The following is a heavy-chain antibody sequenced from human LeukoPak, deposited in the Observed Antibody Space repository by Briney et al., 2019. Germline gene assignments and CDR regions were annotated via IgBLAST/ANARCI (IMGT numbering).Heavy chain of an antibody. Sequence: SQTLSLTCTVSGGSISSGDYYWSWIRQPPGKGLEWIGYIYYSGSTNYNPSLKSRVTISVDTSKNQFSLKLSSVTAADTAVYYCARELSSSSAFDIWGQGTMVTVSS. D-gene: IGHD6-6*01. CDR3: ARELSSSSAFDI. CDR2: IYYSGST. J-gene: IGHJ3*02. V-gene: IGHV4-61*08. CDR1: GGSISSGDYY.